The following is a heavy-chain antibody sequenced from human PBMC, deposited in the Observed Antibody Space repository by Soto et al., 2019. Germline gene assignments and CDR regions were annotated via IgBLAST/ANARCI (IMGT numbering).Heavy chain of an antibody. D-gene: IGHD4-17*01. CDR2: IVPLFRTT. V-gene: IGHV1-69*05. J-gene: IGHJ2*01. CDR1: GGTFSSYA. CDR3: AREPPTHWYFDL. Sequence: SVKVSCKTSGGTFSSYAISWVRQAPGQGLEWMGGIVPLFRTTNYAQKLQGRATMTTDTSTSTAYMELRSLRSDDTAVYYCAREPPTHWYFDLWGRGTLVTVSS.